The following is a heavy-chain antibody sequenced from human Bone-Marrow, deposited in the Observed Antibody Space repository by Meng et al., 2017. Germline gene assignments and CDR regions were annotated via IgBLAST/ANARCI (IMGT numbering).Heavy chain of an antibody. D-gene: IGHD5-12*01. Sequence: SETLSPTCAVSGGSISSYYWSWIRQPPGKGLEWIGYIYYSGSTNYNPSLKSRVTISVDTSKNQSSLKLSSVTAADTAVYYCARLRNAFDIWGQGTMVTVSS. CDR3: ARLRNAFDI. CDR2: IYYSGST. CDR1: GGSISSYY. J-gene: IGHJ3*02. V-gene: IGHV4-59*01.